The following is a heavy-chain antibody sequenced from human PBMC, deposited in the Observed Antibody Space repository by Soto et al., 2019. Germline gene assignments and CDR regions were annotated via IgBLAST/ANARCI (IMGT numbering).Heavy chain of an antibody. CDR2: IYYSGST. Sequence: SETLSLTCTVSGGSISSYYWSWIRQPPGKGLEWIGYIYYSGSTNYNPSLKSRVTISVDTSKNQFSLKLSSVTAADTAVYYCARIRIVGATGGYYFDYWGQGTLVTVSS. CDR3: ARIRIVGATGGYYFDY. D-gene: IGHD1-26*01. V-gene: IGHV4-59*01. J-gene: IGHJ4*02. CDR1: GGSISSYY.